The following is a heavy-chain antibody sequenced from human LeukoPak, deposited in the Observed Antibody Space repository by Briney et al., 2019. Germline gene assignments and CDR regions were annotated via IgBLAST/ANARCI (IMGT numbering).Heavy chain of an antibody. D-gene: IGHD6-13*01. CDR1: GFTVSDNY. V-gene: IGHV3-53*01. J-gene: IGHJ4*02. CDR2: IYSGDST. CDR3: TRGAAAAPCYEY. Sequence: GGSLRLSCAASGFTVSDNYMTWVRQAPGRGLEWVSVIYSGDSTFYADSVKGRFTISRDSSKNTLYLQMNSLRAEDTAVYYCTRGAAAAPCYEYWGQGTLVTVSS.